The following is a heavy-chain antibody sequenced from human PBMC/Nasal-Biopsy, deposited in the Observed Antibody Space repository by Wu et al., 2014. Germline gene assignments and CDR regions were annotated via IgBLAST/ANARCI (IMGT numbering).Heavy chain of an antibody. D-gene: IGHD3-9*01. J-gene: IGHJ4*02. V-gene: IGHV1-69*06. Sequence: KVSCKASGNSFSDDDINWVRQAPGQGLEWMGGIVPIFGTPNYAQKFLGRVTITADKSTSSAYMELSSLRAEDTAFYYCVKDMKMNYDILTGPLFHYWGQGTLVTVSS. CDR3: VKDMKMNYDILTGPLFHY. CDR2: IVPIFGTP. CDR1: GNSFSDDD.